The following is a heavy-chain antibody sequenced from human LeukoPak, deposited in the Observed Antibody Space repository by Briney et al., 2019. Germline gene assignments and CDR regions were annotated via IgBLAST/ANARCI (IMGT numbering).Heavy chain of an antibody. CDR2: INPNSGGT. J-gene: IGHJ5*02. CDR3: ARDGVGIVVVPAEDWFDP. CDR1: GYTFTGYY. V-gene: IGHV1-2*02. D-gene: IGHD2-2*01. Sequence: ASVKVSCKASGYTFTGYYMHWVRQAPGQGLEWMGWINPNSGGTNYAQKFQGRVTMTRDTSISTAYMELSRLRSDDTAVYYCARDGVGIVVVPAEDWFDPWAREPWSPSPQ.